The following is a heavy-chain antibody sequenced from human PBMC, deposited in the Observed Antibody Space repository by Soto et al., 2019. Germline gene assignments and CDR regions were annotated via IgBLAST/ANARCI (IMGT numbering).Heavy chain of an antibody. D-gene: IGHD6-19*01. CDR1: GFTFSNYA. V-gene: IGHV3-23*01. CDR3: AKTESSGWSTRYGMDV. CDR2: ISGGGNST. Sequence: GGSLRLSCAASGFTFSNYAMTWVRQAPGKGLEWVSGISGGGNSTYCADSVKGRFTISRDNSKNALYLQMNSLRAEDTAVYYCAKTESSGWSTRYGMDVWGQGTTVTVSS. J-gene: IGHJ6*02.